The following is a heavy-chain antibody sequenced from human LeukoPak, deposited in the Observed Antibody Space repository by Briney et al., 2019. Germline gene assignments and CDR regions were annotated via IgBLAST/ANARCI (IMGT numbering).Heavy chain of an antibody. CDR1: GYTFTGYY. CDR2: INPNSGGT. J-gene: IGHJ6*04. Sequence: ASVKVSCKASGYTFTGYYMHWVRQAPGQGLAWMGWINPNSGGTNYAPKFQGRVTMTRDTSISTAYMELSRLRSDDTAVYYCARVGEWEPPGFVDVWGKGTTVTVSS. V-gene: IGHV1-2*02. D-gene: IGHD1-26*01. CDR3: ARVGEWEPPGFVDV.